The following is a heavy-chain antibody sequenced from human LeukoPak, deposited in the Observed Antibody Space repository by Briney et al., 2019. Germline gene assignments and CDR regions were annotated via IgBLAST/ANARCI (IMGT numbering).Heavy chain of an antibody. J-gene: IGHJ5*02. CDR2: ITGNGANT. CDR1: GFAFGSYG. D-gene: IGHD3-10*01. CDR3: ARDRSGSYPNWFDP. V-gene: IGHV3-23*01. Sequence: QTGGSLRLSCAASGFAFGSYGMSWVRQAPGKGLEWVSAITGNGANTFYADSVKGRFTISRDNSKNTMYLQMNSLRAEDTALYYCARDRSGSYPNWFDPWGQGTLVTVSS.